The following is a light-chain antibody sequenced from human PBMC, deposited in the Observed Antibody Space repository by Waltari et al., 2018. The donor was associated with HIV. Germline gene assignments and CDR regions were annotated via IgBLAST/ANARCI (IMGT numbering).Light chain of an antibody. J-gene: IGLJ2*01. CDR1: VSNIANNY. V-gene: IGLV1-51*01. CDR3: GTWDGSLNTGV. CDR2: DTE. Sequence: QSVLTQPPSMSAAPGQRVTISCSANVSNIANNYVSWYQHLPPAAPKLLIYDTEERPSGIPDRCSGSKSGTSATLAITGLQPGDEADYYCGTWDGSLNTGVFGGGTKLTVL.